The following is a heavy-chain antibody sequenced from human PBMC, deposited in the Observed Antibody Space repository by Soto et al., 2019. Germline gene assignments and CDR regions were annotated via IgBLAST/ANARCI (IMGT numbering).Heavy chain of an antibody. J-gene: IGHJ4*02. CDR1: GYTFSSYA. V-gene: IGHV3-23*01. CDR3: ARDLGYSGYDYRFDY. CDR2: MSGSGGTT. Sequence: EVQVLESGGGLIQPGGSLRLSCVASGYTFSSYAMSWVRQAPGKGLEWLSSMSGSGGTTYSADSVKGRFTISRDNSKNTLYLQLSSLRVEDTGVYYCARDLGYSGYDYRFDYWGRGTMVTVSS. D-gene: IGHD5-12*01.